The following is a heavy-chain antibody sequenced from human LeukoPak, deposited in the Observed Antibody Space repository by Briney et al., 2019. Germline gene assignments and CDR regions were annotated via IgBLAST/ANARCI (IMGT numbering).Heavy chain of an antibody. CDR2: IYYSGST. J-gene: IGHJ4*02. D-gene: IGHD7-27*01. V-gene: IGHV4-59*01. CDR3: ARLRTGEAGFDY. Sequence: PSETLSLTCTVSGGSISSYYWSWIRQPPGKGLEWIGYIYYSGSTNYNPSLKSRDTISVDTSNNQFSLKLSSVTAADTAVYYCARLRTGEAGFDYWGQGTLVTVSS. CDR1: GGSISSYY.